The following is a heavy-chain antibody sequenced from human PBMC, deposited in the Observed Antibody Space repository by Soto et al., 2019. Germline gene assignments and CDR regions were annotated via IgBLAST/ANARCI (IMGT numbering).Heavy chain of an antibody. J-gene: IGHJ6*02. CDR1: GYTFPSSG. D-gene: IGHD1-26*01. Sequence: ASVKVSCKASGYTFPSSGISWVRQAPGQGLEWMGWISAYNGNTNYAQKLQGRVTMTTDTSTSTAYMELRSLRSDDTAVYYCARLWELDYGMDVWGQGTTVTVSS. V-gene: IGHV1-18*01. CDR3: ARLWELDYGMDV. CDR2: ISAYNGNT.